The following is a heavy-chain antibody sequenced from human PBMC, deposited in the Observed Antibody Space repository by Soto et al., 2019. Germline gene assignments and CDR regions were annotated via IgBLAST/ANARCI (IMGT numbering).Heavy chain of an antibody. J-gene: IGHJ6*03. CDR3: ARGIKRSSSWHGHYYYYYMDV. V-gene: IGHV1-8*01. Sequence: ASVKVSCKASGYTFTSYDINWVRQATGQGLEWMGWMNPNSGNTGYAQKFQGRVTMTRNTSISTAYMELSSLRSEDTAVYYCARGIKRSSSWHGHYYYYYMDVWGKGTTVTVSS. CDR1: GYTFTSYD. CDR2: MNPNSGNT. D-gene: IGHD6-13*01.